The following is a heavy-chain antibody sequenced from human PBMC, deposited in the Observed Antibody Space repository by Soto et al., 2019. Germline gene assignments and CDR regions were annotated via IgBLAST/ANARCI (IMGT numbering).Heavy chain of an antibody. Sequence: PGGSLRLSCAASGFTFSSYGMHWVRQAPGKGLEWVAVIWYDGSNKYYADSVKGRFTISRDNSKNTLYLQMNSLRAEDTAVYYCARALTYYYDSSGFNYWGQGTLVTVSS. J-gene: IGHJ4*02. CDR2: IWYDGSNK. CDR3: ARALTYYYDSSGFNY. D-gene: IGHD3-22*01. V-gene: IGHV3-33*01. CDR1: GFTFSSYG.